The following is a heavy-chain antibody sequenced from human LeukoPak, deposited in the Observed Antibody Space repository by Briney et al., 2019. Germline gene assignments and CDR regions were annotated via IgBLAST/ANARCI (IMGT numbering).Heavy chain of an antibody. CDR3: ATDQYSSFPNPDY. J-gene: IGHJ4*02. V-gene: IGHV3-30*02. Sequence: PGGSLRLSCAASGFTFSSYGMHWVRQAPGKGLEWVSFIRYDGSNKYYADPVKGRFTISRDNSKNTLYLQMNSLRAEDTAVYYCATDQYSSFPNPDYWGQGTLVTVSS. CDR1: GFTFSSYG. D-gene: IGHD6-6*01. CDR2: IRYDGSNK.